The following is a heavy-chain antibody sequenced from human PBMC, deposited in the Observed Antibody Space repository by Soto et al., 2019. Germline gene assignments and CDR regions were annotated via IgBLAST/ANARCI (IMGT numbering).Heavy chain of an antibody. CDR3: AGAIMERFTMIVVAQGAFDI. J-gene: IGHJ3*02. CDR2: INPNSGGT. Sequence: GASVKVSCKASGYTFTGYYMHWVRQAPGQGLEWMGWINPNSGGTNYAQKFQGRVTITADESTSTAYMELSSLRSEDTAVYYCAGAIMERFTMIVVAQGAFDIWGQGTMVTVSS. D-gene: IGHD3-22*01. CDR1: GYTFTGYY. V-gene: IGHV1-2*02.